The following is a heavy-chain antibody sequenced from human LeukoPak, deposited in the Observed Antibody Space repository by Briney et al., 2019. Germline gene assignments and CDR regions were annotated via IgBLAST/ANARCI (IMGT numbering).Heavy chain of an antibody. V-gene: IGHV3-49*03. D-gene: IGHD6-6*01. CDR2: IRSKAYGGTT. J-gene: IGHJ4*02. CDR1: GFTFGDYA. Sequence: GGSLRLSCTASGFTFGDYAMSWFRQAPGKGVEWVGFIRSKAYGGTTEYAASVKGRFTISRDDSKSIAYLQMNSLKTEDTAVYYCTRATLSSIAARPWFDYWGQGTLVTVSS. CDR3: TRATLSSIAARPWFDY.